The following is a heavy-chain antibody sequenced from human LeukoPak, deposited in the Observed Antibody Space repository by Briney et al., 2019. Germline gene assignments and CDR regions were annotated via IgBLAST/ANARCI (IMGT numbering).Heavy chain of an antibody. CDR2: IYPGDSDT. J-gene: IGHJ4*02. Sequence: HGESLKISCRGSGYSFTSYWIGWVRQMPGKGLELMGIIYPGDSDTRYSPSFQGQVTISADKSISTAYMQWSSLKASDTAMYYCARTKRLTGIDTLFDYWGQGTLVTVSP. CDR3: ARTKRLTGIDTLFDY. D-gene: IGHD1-20*01. CDR1: GYSFTSYW. V-gene: IGHV5-51*01.